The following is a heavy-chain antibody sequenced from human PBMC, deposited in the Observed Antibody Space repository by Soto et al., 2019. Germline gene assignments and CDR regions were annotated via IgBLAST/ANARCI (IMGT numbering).Heavy chain of an antibody. J-gene: IGHJ4*02. V-gene: IGHV3-74*01. D-gene: IGHD2-21*02. CDR3: ARDTAGLSY. CDR2: ISNDGRST. CDR1: GFTFSNFR. Sequence: EVQLVESGGGLVQPGGSLRLSCAASGFTFSNFRMHWVRQAPGKGLVWVALISNDGRSTNHADSVKGRFTISRDNAKSTLYLQLNSLRAEDTAVYYCARDTAGLSYWGQGTLVNVSS.